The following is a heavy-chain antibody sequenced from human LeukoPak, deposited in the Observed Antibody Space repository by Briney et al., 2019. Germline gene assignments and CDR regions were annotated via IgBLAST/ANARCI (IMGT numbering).Heavy chain of an antibody. Sequence: GKSLRLSCAASGFTFSSYAMHWVRQAPGKGLEWVSIISYDGSDEKFADSVKGRFTISRDSSKNMVFLQMNSLRAEDTAVYYCARDQGATLVRGVTPYLDYWGQGTLVSVSS. CDR1: GFTFSSYA. CDR2: ISYDGSDE. J-gene: IGHJ4*02. V-gene: IGHV3-30*04. D-gene: IGHD3-10*01. CDR3: ARDQGATLVRGVTPYLDY.